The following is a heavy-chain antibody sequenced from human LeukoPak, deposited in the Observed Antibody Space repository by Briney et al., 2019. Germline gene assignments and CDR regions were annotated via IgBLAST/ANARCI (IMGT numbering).Heavy chain of an antibody. CDR1: GFTFRSYS. CDR2: ISGSGSNT. D-gene: IGHD6-13*01. Sequence: GGSLRLSCAASGFTFRSYSMNWVRQAPGKGLEWVSVISGSGSNTDYADSVRGRFTISRDNSKNTLYLQMNSLRAEDTAVYYFAKVPVPVIGAAGPFDYWGQGTLVTVSS. J-gene: IGHJ4*02. CDR3: AKVPVPVIGAAGPFDY. V-gene: IGHV3-23*01.